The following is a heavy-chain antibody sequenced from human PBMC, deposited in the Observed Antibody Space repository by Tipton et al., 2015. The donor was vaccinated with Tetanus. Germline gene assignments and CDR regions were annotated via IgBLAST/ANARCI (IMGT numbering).Heavy chain of an antibody. V-gene: IGHV3-21*06. D-gene: IGHD6-6*01. J-gene: IGHJ4*02. CDR1: GFTFSSYA. CDR2: INSASTSI. CDR3: ARGDSRSADLDY. Sequence: SLRLSCAASGFTFSSYAMSWVRQAPGKGLEWVSAINSASTSIYYADSVKGRFTISRDNAKNSLFLQMNSLRVEDMAVYYCARGDSRSADLDYWGQGTLVTVSS.